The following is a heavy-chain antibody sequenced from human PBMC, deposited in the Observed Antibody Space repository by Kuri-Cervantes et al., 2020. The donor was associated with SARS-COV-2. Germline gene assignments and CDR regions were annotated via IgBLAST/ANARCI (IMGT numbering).Heavy chain of an antibody. CDR2: INAGNGNT. CDR3: ARGLGIVGATGSPGMDV. J-gene: IGHJ6*02. D-gene: IGHD1-26*01. CDR1: GYTFTSYA. Sequence: ASVKVSCKASGYTFTSYAMHWVRQAPGRRLEWMGWINAGNGNTKYSQKFQGRVTITRDTSASTAYMELSSLRSEDTAVYYCARGLGIVGATGSPGMDVWGQGTTVTVSS. V-gene: IGHV1-3*01.